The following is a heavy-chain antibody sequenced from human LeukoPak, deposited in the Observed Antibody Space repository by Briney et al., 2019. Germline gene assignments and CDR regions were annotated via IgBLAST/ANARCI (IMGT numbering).Heavy chain of an antibody. J-gene: IGHJ4*02. V-gene: IGHV3-21*01. CDR3: ARSLTAMVTTFDY. CDR2: ISSSSSYI. CDR1: GFTFSSYS. Sequence: PGGSLRLSCAASGFTFSSYSMNWVRQAPGKGLEWVSSISSSSSYIYYADSVKGRFTISRDNAKNSLYLQMNSLRAEDTAVYYCARSLTAMVTTFDYWGQGTLVTVSS. D-gene: IGHD5-18*01.